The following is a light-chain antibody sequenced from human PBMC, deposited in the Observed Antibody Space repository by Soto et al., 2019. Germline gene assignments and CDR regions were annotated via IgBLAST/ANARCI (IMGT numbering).Light chain of an antibody. CDR3: QQYGRSPWT. CDR2: GAS. Sequence: EIVLTQSPGTLSLSPGERATLSCRASQSVSSSYLAWYQQKPGQAPRLLIYGASSRATGIPDRFSGSGSGTDFTLTISRLEPEDFAVYYCQQYGRSPWTFGQGTMMEIK. J-gene: IGKJ1*01. CDR1: QSVSSSY. V-gene: IGKV3-20*01.